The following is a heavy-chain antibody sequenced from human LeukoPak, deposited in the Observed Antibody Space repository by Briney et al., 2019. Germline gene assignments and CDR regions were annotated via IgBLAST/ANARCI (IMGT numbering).Heavy chain of an antibody. CDR1: GYTFTGYY. CDR2: INPNSGGT. D-gene: IGHD6-13*01. V-gene: IGHV1-2*02. J-gene: IGHJ6*03. CDR3: AREIAAAGTTAYYYMDV. Sequence: ASVKVSCKASGYTFTGYYMHWVRQAPGQGLEWMGWINPNSGGTNYAQKFQGRVTMTRDTSISTAYMELSRLRSDDTAVYYCAREIAAAGTTAYYYMDVWGKGTTVTVPS.